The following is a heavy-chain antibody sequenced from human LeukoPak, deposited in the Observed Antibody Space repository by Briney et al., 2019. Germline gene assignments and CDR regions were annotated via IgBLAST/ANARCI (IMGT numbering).Heavy chain of an antibody. Sequence: GGSLRLSCAASGFTFSTYAMSWVRQAPGEGLEWVSAISPSGDVTFHADSVRGRFTISRDNSKNTLYLHMDSLRAEDTAVYYCAKEPHSGVVTSFDYWGQGTLVSVSS. J-gene: IGHJ4*02. D-gene: IGHD3-3*01. V-gene: IGHV3-23*01. CDR1: GFTFSTYA. CDR3: AKEPHSGVVTSFDY. CDR2: ISPSGDVT.